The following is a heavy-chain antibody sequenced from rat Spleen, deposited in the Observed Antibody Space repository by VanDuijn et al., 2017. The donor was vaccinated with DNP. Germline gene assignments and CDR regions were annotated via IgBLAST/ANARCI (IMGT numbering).Heavy chain of an antibody. CDR1: GFIFSDYA. J-gene: IGHJ4*01. Sequence: EVQLVESGGGLVQPGRSLRLSCAASGFIFSDYAMAWVRQSPKMGLEWVSTIIYDGSRTYYRDSVKGRFTISRDKAKSTLYLQMDSLRSDDTATYYCTTFEGTNAWGQGTSVTVSS. CDR2: IIYDGSRT. V-gene: IGHV5S10*01. D-gene: IGHD1-11*01. CDR3: TTFEGTNA.